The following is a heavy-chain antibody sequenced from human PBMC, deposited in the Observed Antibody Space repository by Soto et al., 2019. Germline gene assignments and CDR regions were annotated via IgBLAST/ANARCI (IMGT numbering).Heavy chain of an antibody. J-gene: IGHJ5*02. Sequence: SETLSLTCTVSGGSISSSSYYWGWIRQPPGKGLEWIGSIYYSGSTYYNPSLKSRVTISVDTSKNQFSLKLSSVTAADTAVYYCARHYLGYCSSTSCYWFDPWGQGTLVTVS. CDR3: ARHYLGYCSSTSCYWFDP. V-gene: IGHV4-39*01. CDR2: IYYSGST. CDR1: GGSISSSSYY. D-gene: IGHD2-2*01.